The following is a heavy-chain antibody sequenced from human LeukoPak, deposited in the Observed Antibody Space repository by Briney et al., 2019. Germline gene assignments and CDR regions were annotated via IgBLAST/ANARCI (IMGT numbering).Heavy chain of an antibody. J-gene: IGHJ5*02. CDR2: ISSSSSYI. V-gene: IGHV3-21*01. Sequence: GGSLRLSCAASGFTFSSYSMNWVRQAPGKGLEWVSSISSSSSYIYYADSVKGRFTISRDNAKNSLYLQMNSLRAEDTAVYYCAREKNIGSYDSSGYCDPGGQGTLVPVS. CDR1: GFTFSSYS. D-gene: IGHD3-22*01. CDR3: AREKNIGSYDSSGYCDP.